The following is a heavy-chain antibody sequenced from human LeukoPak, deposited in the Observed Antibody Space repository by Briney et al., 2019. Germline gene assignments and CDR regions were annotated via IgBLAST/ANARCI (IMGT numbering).Heavy chain of an antibody. CDR3: ARDNHDILTGYKTFDY. CDR2: IRYDGSNE. CDR1: GFTFSSYG. J-gene: IGHJ4*02. D-gene: IGHD3-9*01. Sequence: GGSLRLSCAASGFTFSSYGMHWVRQAPGKGLEWVTFIRYDGSNEYYADSVKGRFTISRDNSKNTLYLQMNGLRAEDTAVYYCARDNHDILTGYKTFDYWGQGTLVTVSS. V-gene: IGHV3-30*02.